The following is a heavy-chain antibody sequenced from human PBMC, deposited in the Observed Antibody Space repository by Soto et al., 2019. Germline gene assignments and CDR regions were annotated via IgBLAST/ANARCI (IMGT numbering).Heavy chain of an antibody. CDR2: IYYSGST. V-gene: IGHV4-59*01. J-gene: IGHJ6*02. D-gene: IGHD3-3*01. CDR1: GGSISSYY. Sequence: PSETLSLTCTVSGGSISSYYWSWIRQPPGKGLEWIGYIYYSGSTNYNPSLKSRVTISVDTSKNQFSPKLSSVTAADTAVYYCARTSLTIFGPRNDYYGMGVWGLGTKVTVSS. CDR3: ARTSLTIFGPRNDYYGMGV.